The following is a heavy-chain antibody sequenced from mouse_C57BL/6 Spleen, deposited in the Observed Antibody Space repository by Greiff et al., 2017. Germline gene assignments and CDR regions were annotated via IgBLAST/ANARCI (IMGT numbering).Heavy chain of an antibody. V-gene: IGHV14-3*01. D-gene: IGHD1-1*01. CDR1: GFNIKNTY. CDR2: INPANGNT. Sequence: EVQLQQSVAELVRPGASVKLSCTASGFNIKNTYMHWVKQRPEQGLEWIGRINPANGNTKYAPKFQGKATITADTSSNTAYLQLSSLTSEDTAIYYGARGYYGSSYDWYFDVWGTGTTVTVSS. J-gene: IGHJ1*03. CDR3: ARGYYGSSYDWYFDV.